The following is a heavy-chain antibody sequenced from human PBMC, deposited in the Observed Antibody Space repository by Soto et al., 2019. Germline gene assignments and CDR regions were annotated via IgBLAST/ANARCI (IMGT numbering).Heavy chain of an antibody. V-gene: IGHV3-7*01. CDR3: ARVVRYSQFDY. CDR1: GFTFSSYS. J-gene: IGHJ4*02. D-gene: IGHD3-9*01. Sequence: SWAASGFTFSSYSMTWVRQAPGKGLEWVANMDQDGSEKNYVDSVKRRFTISRDNAKKSLYLQMNSLRAEDSAVYYCARVVRYSQFDYWGQGTPVTVSS. CDR2: MDQDGSEK.